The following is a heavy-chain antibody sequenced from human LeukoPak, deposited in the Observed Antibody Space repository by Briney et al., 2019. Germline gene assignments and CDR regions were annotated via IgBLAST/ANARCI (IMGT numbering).Heavy chain of an antibody. CDR1: GGSISSYY. V-gene: IGHV4-59*01. J-gene: IGHJ4*02. CDR3: ARGVGYGSGSYYLDY. D-gene: IGHD3-10*01. CDR2: IYYSGST. Sequence: SETLSLTCTVSGGSISSYYWSWIRQPPGKGLEWIGYIYYSGSTNYNPSLKSRVTISVDTSKNQFSLKLSSVTAADTAVYHCARGVGYGSGSYYLDYWGQGTLVTVSS.